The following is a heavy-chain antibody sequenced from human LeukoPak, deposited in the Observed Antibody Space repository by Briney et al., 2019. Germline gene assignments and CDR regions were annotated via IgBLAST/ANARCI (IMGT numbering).Heavy chain of an antibody. J-gene: IGHJ3*02. CDR1: GYTFTGYY. CDR3: ARTFLDPVAGTSDFDI. D-gene: IGHD6-19*01. Sequence: ASGKVACKASGYTFTGYYMHWVRQAPGQGREWMGWINPNSGGTSYAQQFQGRVTMTRDTSISTAYMELSRLRSDDTAVYYCARTFLDPVAGTSDFDIWGQGTMVAVS. V-gene: IGHV1-2*02. CDR2: INPNSGGT.